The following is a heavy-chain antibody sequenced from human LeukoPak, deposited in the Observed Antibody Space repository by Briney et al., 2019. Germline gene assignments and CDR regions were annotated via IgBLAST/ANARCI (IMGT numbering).Heavy chain of an antibody. Sequence: PGGSLRLSCAASGFTFSSYAMSWVRQAPGKGLEWVSSFSGSGGTTYYADSMKGLFTISRDNSRHMLYLQMNSLRAEATAISYCAKEGGLVPREATINSWGQGTLVAASS. CDR3: AKEGGLVPREATINS. CDR2: FSGSGGTT. CDR1: GFTFSSYA. D-gene: IGHD5-12*01. J-gene: IGHJ4*02. V-gene: IGHV3-23*01.